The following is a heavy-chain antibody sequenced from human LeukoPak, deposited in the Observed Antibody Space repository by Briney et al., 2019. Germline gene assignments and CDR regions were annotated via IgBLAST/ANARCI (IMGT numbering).Heavy chain of an antibody. CDR2: ISGSGGST. CDR3: AKGKEHSSSWAHWFDP. Sequence: QTGGSLRLSCAASGFTFSSYAMSWVRQAPGKGLEWVSAISGSGGSTYYADSVKGRFTISRDNSKNTLYLQMNSLRAEDTAVYYCAKGKEHSSSWAHWFDPWGQGTLVTVSS. J-gene: IGHJ5*02. CDR1: GFTFSSYA. V-gene: IGHV3-23*01. D-gene: IGHD6-13*01.